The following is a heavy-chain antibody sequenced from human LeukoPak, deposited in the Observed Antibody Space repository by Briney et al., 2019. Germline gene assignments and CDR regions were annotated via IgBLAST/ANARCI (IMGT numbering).Heavy chain of an antibody. V-gene: IGHV3-21*01. CDR1: RFTFSSYS. Sequence: GGSLRFSCAASRFTFSSYSMNWVRQAPGKGLESVSSISSSSSYIYYADSVKGRFTISRDNAKNSLYLQMNSLRAEDTAVYYCARSTEEEYSYGYGYYYYMDVWGKGTTVTISS. J-gene: IGHJ6*03. CDR3: ARSTEEEYSYGYGYYYYMDV. D-gene: IGHD5-18*01. CDR2: ISSSSSYI.